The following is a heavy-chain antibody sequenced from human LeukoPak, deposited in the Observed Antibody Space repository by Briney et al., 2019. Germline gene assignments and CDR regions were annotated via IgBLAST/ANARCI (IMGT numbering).Heavy chain of an antibody. Sequence: SETLSLTCAVYGGSFSGYYWSWIRQPPGKGLEWIREINHSGSTNYNPSLKSRVTISVDTSKNQFSLKLSSVTAADTAVYYCARGTSGWYRAYAFDIWGQGTMVTVSS. V-gene: IGHV4-34*01. CDR1: GGSFSGYY. CDR3: ARGTSGWYRAYAFDI. D-gene: IGHD6-19*01. J-gene: IGHJ3*02. CDR2: INHSGST.